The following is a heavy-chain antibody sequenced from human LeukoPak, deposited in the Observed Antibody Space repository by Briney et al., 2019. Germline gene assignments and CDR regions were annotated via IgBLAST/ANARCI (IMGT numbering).Heavy chain of an antibody. CDR1: GFTFSSYW. CDR2: LYYRGST. J-gene: IGHJ3*01. Sequence: GSLRLSCAASGFTFSSYWMSWVRQPPGKGLEWIGYLYYRGSTTYNPSLKSRVTISIDTSKNQFSLKLSSVTAADTAVYYCARDLRVGGSSGWYAFDVWGQGTMVTVSS. CDR3: ARDLRVGGSSGWYAFDV. D-gene: IGHD6-19*01. V-gene: IGHV4-59*01.